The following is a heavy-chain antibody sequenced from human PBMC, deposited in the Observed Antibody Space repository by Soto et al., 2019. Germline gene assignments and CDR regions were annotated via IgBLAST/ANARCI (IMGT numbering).Heavy chain of an antibody. D-gene: IGHD2-8*01. CDR3: AKDLYRDHAFDI. J-gene: IGHJ3*02. Sequence: GGSLRLSCAASGFTVSSYAMSWVRHAPGKGLEWVSAISGSGGGTYYADSVKGRFAISRDNSKNTLYLQMNSLRAEDTAVYYCAKDLYRDHAFDIWGQGTMVTVSS. V-gene: IGHV3-23*01. CDR1: GFTVSSYA. CDR2: ISGSGGGT.